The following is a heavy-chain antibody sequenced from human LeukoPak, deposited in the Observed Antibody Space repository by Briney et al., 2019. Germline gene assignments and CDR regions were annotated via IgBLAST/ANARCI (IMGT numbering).Heavy chain of an antibody. CDR2: ISSSGSTI. Sequence: GGSLRLSCAASGFTFSDYYMSWIRQAPGKGLEWVSYISSSGSTIYYADSVKGRFAISRDNAKNSLYLQMNSLRAEDTAVYYCARDIVVPAANYYYYYGMDVWGQGTTVTVSS. CDR3: ARDIVVPAANYYYYYGMDV. V-gene: IGHV3-11*01. D-gene: IGHD2-2*01. J-gene: IGHJ6*02. CDR1: GFTFSDYY.